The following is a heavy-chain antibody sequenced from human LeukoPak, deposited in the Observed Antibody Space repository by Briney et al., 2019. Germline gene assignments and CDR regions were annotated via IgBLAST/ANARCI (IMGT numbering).Heavy chain of an antibody. Sequence: PGGSLRLSCAASGFSVSSSFMSWVRQAPGKGLEWVSVIYSIGSTFYADSVKDRFTISRDNSKNTLYLHMNSLRTEDTAVYYCARDRVYLGREDAFDIWGQGTMVTVSS. V-gene: IGHV3-53*01. CDR1: GFSVSSSF. CDR2: IYSIGST. J-gene: IGHJ3*02. D-gene: IGHD7-27*01. CDR3: ARDRVYLGREDAFDI.